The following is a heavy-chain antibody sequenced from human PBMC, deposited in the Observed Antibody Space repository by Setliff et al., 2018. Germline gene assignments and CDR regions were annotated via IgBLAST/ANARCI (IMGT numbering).Heavy chain of an antibody. CDR2: IYPGDSDT. D-gene: IGHD6-19*01. CDR3: ARRVSVTGKEFDS. V-gene: IGHV5-51*01. J-gene: IGHJ4*02. Sequence: GESLKISCKGSGYSFTSYWIGWVRQMPGKGLEWMGIIYPGDSDTRYSPSLEGQVTMSADNSINTAYLQWNSLKASDTAIYYCARRVSVTGKEFDSWGQGTLVTVSS. CDR1: GYSFTSYW.